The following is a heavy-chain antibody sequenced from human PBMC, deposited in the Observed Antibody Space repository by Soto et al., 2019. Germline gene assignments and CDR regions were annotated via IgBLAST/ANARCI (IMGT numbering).Heavy chain of an antibody. V-gene: IGHV4-39*01. Sequence: SETLSLTCTVSGGSISSSSYYWGWIRQPPGKGLEWIGSIYYSGSTYYNPSLKSRVTISVDTSKNQFSLKLSSVTAADTAVYYCARRGAVAPSIAAAGTSHWYFDLWGRGTLVTVSS. J-gene: IGHJ2*01. CDR1: GGSISSSSYY. D-gene: IGHD6-13*01. CDR3: ARRGAVAPSIAAAGTSHWYFDL. CDR2: IYYSGST.